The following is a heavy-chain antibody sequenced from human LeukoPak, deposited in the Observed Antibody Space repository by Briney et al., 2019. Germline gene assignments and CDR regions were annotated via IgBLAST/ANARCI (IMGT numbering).Heavy chain of an antibody. CDR2: IYYSGST. Sequence: PSETLSLTCTVSGGSISSGDYYWSWIRQPPGKGLEWIGYIYYSGSTYYNPSLKSRVTISVDTSKNQFSTKLSSVTASDTAVYYCARDQVIVPAVDYWGQGTLVTFSS. CDR1: GGSISSGDYY. V-gene: IGHV4-30-4*08. J-gene: IGHJ4*02. D-gene: IGHD2-2*01. CDR3: ARDQVIVPAVDY.